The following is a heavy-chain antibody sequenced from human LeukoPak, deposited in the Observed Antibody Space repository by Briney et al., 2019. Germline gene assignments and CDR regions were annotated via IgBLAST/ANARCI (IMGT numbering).Heavy chain of an antibody. CDR2: INPSGGST. D-gene: IGHD3-16*01. V-gene: IGHV1-46*01. CDR1: GYPFISYN. Sequence: ASVKVSCKASGYPFISYNIHWVRQAPGQGLEWMGIINPSGGSTNYAQKFQGRVTMTRDTSTSTVYMELSSLRSEDTAVYYCARDPQTYDFDYWGQGTLVTVSS. CDR3: ARDPQTYDFDY. J-gene: IGHJ4*02.